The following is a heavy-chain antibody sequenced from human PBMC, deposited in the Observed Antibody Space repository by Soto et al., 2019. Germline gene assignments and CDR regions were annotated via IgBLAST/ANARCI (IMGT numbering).Heavy chain of an antibody. Sequence: EVQLVESGGGLVQPGGSLRLSCTASGFTFSDSWMTWVRQAPGKGLEWVARIKQDESEKKYADSVKGRFSISIDNAKNSMYLQMDSLRGKDTAVYYCVRGGSNYASWGQGTLVTVSS. V-gene: IGHV3-7*01. CDR3: VRGGSNYAS. D-gene: IGHD4-4*01. CDR2: IKQDESEK. J-gene: IGHJ5*02. CDR1: GFTFSDSW.